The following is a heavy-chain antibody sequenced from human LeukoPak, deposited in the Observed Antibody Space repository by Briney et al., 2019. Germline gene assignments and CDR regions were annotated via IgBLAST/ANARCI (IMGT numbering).Heavy chain of an antibody. J-gene: IGHJ4*02. Sequence: GGSLRLSCAASGFTFSSYAMSWVRQAPGMGLEWVSSIGSSGDITYYADSVKGRFTISRDNSKNTLYLQMNSLRAEDTAVYYCAKNGHGSGSYYPRTKYYFDYWGQGTLVTVSS. V-gene: IGHV3-23*01. CDR3: AKNGHGSGSYYPRTKYYFDY. CDR2: IGSSGDIT. D-gene: IGHD3-10*01. CDR1: GFTFSSYA.